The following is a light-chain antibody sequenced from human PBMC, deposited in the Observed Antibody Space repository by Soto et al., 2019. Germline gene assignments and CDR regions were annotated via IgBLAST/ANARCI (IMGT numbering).Light chain of an antibody. Sequence: DIQLTQSPSFLSASVGDRVTITCRASQGISSYLAWYQQKPGKAPKLLLYAASTLQSGVPSRFSGSGSGTEFTLTISSLQPEDFSTYYCQQLNSYPPSTFGQGTKLEIK. J-gene: IGKJ2*01. CDR1: QGISSY. CDR3: QQLNSYPPST. CDR2: AAS. V-gene: IGKV1-9*01.